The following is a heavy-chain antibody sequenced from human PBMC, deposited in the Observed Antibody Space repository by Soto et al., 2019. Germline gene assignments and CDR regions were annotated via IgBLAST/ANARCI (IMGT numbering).Heavy chain of an antibody. Sequence: TGGSLRLSCAASGFTVSSNYMSWVRQAPGKGLEWVSVIYSGGSTYYADSVKGRFTISRDNSKNTLYLQMNSLRAEDTAVYYCARWSNKEYCSGGSCYSTAYYYYGMDVWGQGTTVTVSS. CDR3: ARWSNKEYCSGGSCYSTAYYYYGMDV. CDR1: GFTVSSNY. CDR2: IYSGGST. J-gene: IGHJ6*02. D-gene: IGHD2-15*01. V-gene: IGHV3-53*01.